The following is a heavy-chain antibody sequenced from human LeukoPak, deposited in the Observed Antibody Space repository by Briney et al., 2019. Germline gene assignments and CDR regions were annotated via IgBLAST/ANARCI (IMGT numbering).Heavy chain of an antibody. D-gene: IGHD3-10*01. CDR1: GFTLSSYS. CDR3: ARGTSGKAGYYFDY. CDR2: ISSSSSYI. Sequence: PGGSLRLSCAASGFTLSSYSMNWVRQAPGKGLEWVSSISSSSSYIYYADSVKGRFTISRGNAKNSLYLQMNSLRAEDTAVYYCARGTSGKAGYYFDYWGQGTLVTVSS. V-gene: IGHV3-21*01. J-gene: IGHJ4*02.